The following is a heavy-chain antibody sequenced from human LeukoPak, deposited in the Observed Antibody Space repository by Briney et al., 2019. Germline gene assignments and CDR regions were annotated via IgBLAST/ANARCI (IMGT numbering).Heavy chain of an antibody. CDR1: GGTISRYT. V-gene: IGHV1-69*02. J-gene: IGHJ4*02. CDR3: AAHARLGDSRLDY. Sequence: ASVKVSCKASGGTISRYTISWVRQAPGQGLEWMGRIIPILGIANYAQKFQGRVTITADKSTSTAYMELSSLRSEDTAVYYCAAHARLGDSRLDYWGQGTLVTVSS. CDR2: IIPILGIA. D-gene: IGHD3-16*01.